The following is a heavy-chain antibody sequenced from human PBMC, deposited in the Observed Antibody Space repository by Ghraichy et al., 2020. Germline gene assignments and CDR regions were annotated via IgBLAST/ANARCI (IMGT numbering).Heavy chain of an antibody. CDR3: ARDGAADGIYFDY. D-gene: IGHD6-13*01. CDR2: INQDGSEK. V-gene: IGHV3-7*03. CDR1: GFTFSSYW. Sequence: GESLNISCAASGFTFSSYWMNWVRQAPGQGLEWVADINQDGSEKYYVGSVKGRFTISRDNAKTSLYLEMNSLRAEDTAVYYCARDGAADGIYFDYWGQGTLVTVSS. J-gene: IGHJ4*02.